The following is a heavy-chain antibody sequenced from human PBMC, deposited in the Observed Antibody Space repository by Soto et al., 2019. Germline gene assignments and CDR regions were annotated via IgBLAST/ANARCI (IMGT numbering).Heavy chain of an antibody. D-gene: IGHD2-8*01. CDR3: VGETQWYFNY. Sequence: QVQLVESGGGLVKPGGSLRLSCAASGFSFSDHYMSWIRQAPGKGLEWVSYISPGGDNIHYADSVKGRFTSSRDNARNSLYLQMHSLRVEDTAVYYCVGETQWYFNYWGQGTLVTVSS. V-gene: IGHV3-11*01. J-gene: IGHJ4*02. CDR2: ISPGGDNI. CDR1: GFSFSDHY.